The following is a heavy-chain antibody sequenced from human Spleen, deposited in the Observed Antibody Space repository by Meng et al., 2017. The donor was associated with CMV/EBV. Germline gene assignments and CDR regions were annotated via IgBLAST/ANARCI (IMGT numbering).Heavy chain of an antibody. CDR2: ISDSGGST. J-gene: IGHJ4*02. D-gene: IGHD2-2*01. V-gene: IGHV3-23*01. CDR3: AKGRSGTTTSCSNY. CDR1: GFIFSSYA. Sequence: GGSLRLSCAASGFIFSSYAMSWVRQAPGKGLEWVSTISDSGGSTYYADSVKGRFTISRDNSKNTLYLQMNSLRAEDTAVYYCAKGRSGTTTSCSNYWGQGTLVTVSS.